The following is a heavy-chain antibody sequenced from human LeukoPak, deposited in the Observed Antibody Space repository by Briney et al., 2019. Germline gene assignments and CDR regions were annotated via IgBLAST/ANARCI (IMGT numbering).Heavy chain of an antibody. Sequence: SGTLSLTCVVSGGSISSSNWWSWVRQPPEKGLEWIGEIYHSGSTNYNPSLKSRVTISVDKSKNQFSLKLSSVTAADAAVYYCARYDVGWYYFDYWGQGTLVTASS. CDR3: ARYDVGWYYFDY. CDR2: IYHSGST. D-gene: IGHD6-19*01. CDR1: GGSISSSNW. V-gene: IGHV4-4*02. J-gene: IGHJ4*02.